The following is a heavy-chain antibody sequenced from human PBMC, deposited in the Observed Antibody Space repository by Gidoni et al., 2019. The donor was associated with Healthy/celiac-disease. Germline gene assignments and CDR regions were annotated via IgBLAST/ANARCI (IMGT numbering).Heavy chain of an antibody. CDR2: IWYDGSNK. Sequence: QVQLMESGGGVVQPGRSLRLSCAASGFTFSSYGMHWVRQAPGKGLEWVAVIWYDGSNKYYAASVKGRFTISRDNSKNTLYLQMNSLRAEDTAVYYCARDLWFGADGFDYWGQGTLVTVSS. V-gene: IGHV3-33*01. D-gene: IGHD3-10*01. J-gene: IGHJ4*02. CDR3: ARDLWFGADGFDY. CDR1: GFTFSSYG.